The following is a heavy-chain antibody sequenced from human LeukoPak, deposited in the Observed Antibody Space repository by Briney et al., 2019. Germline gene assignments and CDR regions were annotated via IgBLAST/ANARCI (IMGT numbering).Heavy chain of an antibody. CDR3: AKGCSTSCPWTNPELDY. CDR2: ISWDGGST. J-gene: IGHJ4*02. CDR1: GFTFDDYA. V-gene: IGHV3-43D*03. D-gene: IGHD2-2*01. Sequence: GGSLRLSCAASGFTFDDYAMHWVRQAPGKGLEWVSLISWDGGSTYYADSVKGRFTISRDNSKNSLYLQMNSLRAEDTALYYCAKGCSTSCPWTNPELDYWGQGTLVTVSS.